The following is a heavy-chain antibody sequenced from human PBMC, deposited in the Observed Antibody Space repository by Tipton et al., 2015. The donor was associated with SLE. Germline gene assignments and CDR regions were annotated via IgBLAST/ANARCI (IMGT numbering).Heavy chain of an antibody. CDR3: AKGRPPYCFAGKYFPSGPDS. CDR2: FDVPGGRT. Sequence: SLRLSCTASQFTFSDHALTWVRQAPGKGLELVSTFDVPGGRTFYADSVKGRFIIAPDYSHDMLYLQMNSLRVEDTAIYYCAKGRPPYCFAGKYFPSGPDSWGQGTLSSVSS. J-gene: IGHJ4*02. V-gene: IGHV3-23*01. CDR1: QFTFSDHA. D-gene: IGHD2-21*01.